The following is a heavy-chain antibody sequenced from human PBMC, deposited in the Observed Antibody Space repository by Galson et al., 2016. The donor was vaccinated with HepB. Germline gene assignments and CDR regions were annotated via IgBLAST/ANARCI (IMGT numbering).Heavy chain of an antibody. Sequence: SLRLSCAASGFTFSSYAMSWVRQAPGKGLEWVATINPDGNEKAYVDAVKGRFTMSRDNAKDSLHLQMNSRRAEATGVYYCVTSQGYWGQGTLVTVSS. J-gene: IGHJ4*02. CDR3: VTSQGY. CDR1: GFTFSSYA. V-gene: IGHV3-7*03. CDR2: INPDGNEK.